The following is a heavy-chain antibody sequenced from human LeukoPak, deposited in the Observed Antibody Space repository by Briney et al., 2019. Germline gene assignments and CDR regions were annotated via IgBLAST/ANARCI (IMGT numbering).Heavy chain of an antibody. D-gene: IGHD4-11*01. Sequence: PGGSMRLSCAASGFTFSSYSMNWVRQAPGKGLEWVSSISSSSSYIYYADSVKGRFTISRDNAKNSLYLQMNSLRAEDTAVYYCARIHSNYPFDIWGQGTMVTVSS. CDR2: ISSSSSYI. CDR3: ARIHSNYPFDI. V-gene: IGHV3-21*01. CDR1: GFTFSSYS. J-gene: IGHJ3*02.